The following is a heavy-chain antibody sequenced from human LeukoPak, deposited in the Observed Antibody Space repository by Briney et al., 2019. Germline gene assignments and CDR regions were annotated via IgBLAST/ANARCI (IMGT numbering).Heavy chain of an antibody. CDR3: ARFDGSSWETFDH. CDR2: INPNSGAP. Sequence: ASVKISCKASGYSFTSYYIHWVRQAPGQGLDWMGWINPNSGAPNYAQKFQGGVTMTRDTSISTGYMDLSSLRSDDTAVYYCARFDGSSWETFDHWGQGTLVTVSS. D-gene: IGHD6-13*01. CDR1: GYSFTSYY. V-gene: IGHV1-2*02. J-gene: IGHJ4*02.